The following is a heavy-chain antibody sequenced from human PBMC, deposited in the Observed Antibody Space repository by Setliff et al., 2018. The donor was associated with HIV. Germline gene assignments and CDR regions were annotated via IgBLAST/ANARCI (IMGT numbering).Heavy chain of an antibody. D-gene: IGHD6-19*01. J-gene: IGHJ4*02. CDR3: ASGREAVAGALHFDY. CDR1: GGSFSGYY. Sequence: SETLSLTCSVSGGSFSGYYWSWIRQPPGKGLEWIGYIYIYNSGSIHYNPSLKSRVTISVDTSKNQFSLKLTSVTAADTAVYYCASGREAVAGALHFDYWGQGPLVTVSS. CDR2: IYIYNSGSI. V-gene: IGHV4-4*08.